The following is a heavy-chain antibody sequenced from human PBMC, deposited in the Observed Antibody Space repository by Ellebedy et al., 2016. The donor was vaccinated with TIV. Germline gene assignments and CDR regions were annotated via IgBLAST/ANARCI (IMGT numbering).Heavy chain of an antibody. J-gene: IGHJ4*02. CDR2: ISYDGSNK. Sequence: GESLKISXAASGFTFSSYAMSWVRQAPGKGLEWVAVISYDGSNKYYADSVKGRFTISRDNSKKTLYLQMSSLRAEDTAVYYCARSEWELLPNFDYWGQGTLVTVSS. V-gene: IGHV3-30*03. D-gene: IGHD1-26*01. CDR3: ARSEWELLPNFDY. CDR1: GFTFSSYA.